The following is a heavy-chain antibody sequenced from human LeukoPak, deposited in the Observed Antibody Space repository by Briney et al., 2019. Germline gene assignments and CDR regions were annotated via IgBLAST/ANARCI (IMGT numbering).Heavy chain of an antibody. CDR3: ARGSVSNSSSSGLQDPPTTAYYYYYYMDV. J-gene: IGHJ6*03. V-gene: IGHV1-8*01. CDR2: MNPNSGNT. D-gene: IGHD6-6*01. Sequence: ASVKVSCKASGYTFTSYDINWVRQATGQGLERMGWMNPNSGNTGYAQKFQGRVTMTRNTSISTAYMELSSLRSEDTAVYYCARGSVSNSSSSGLQDPPTTAYYYYYYMDVWGKGTTVTVSS. CDR1: GYTFTSYD.